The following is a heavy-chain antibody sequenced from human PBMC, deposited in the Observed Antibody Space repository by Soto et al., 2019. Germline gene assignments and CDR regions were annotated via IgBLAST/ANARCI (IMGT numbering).Heavy chain of an antibody. CDR1: GFTFSSYG. J-gene: IGHJ4*02. D-gene: IGHD5-12*01. Sequence: GGSLRLSCAASGFTFSSYGMHWVRQAPGKGLEWVAVISYDGSNKYYADSVKGRFTISRDNSKNTLYLQMNSLRAEDTAVYYCAKDLGGYDPYYDYWGQGSLVTVSS. CDR2: ISYDGSNK. V-gene: IGHV3-30*18. CDR3: AKDLGGYDPYYDY.